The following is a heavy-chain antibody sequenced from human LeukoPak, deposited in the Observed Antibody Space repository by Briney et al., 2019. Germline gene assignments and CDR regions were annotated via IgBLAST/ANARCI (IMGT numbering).Heavy chain of an antibody. CDR1: GYTFTGYY. V-gene: IGHV1-2*02. J-gene: IGHJ4*02. CDR2: INPNSGGT. CDR3: ARDMAGSGSDY. Sequence: ASVKVSCKASGYTFTGYYMHWVLQAPGQGLEWMGWINPNSGGTNYAQKFQGRVTMTRDTSISTAYMELSRLRSDDTAVYYCARDMAGSGSDYWRQGTLVTVSS. D-gene: IGHD3-10*01.